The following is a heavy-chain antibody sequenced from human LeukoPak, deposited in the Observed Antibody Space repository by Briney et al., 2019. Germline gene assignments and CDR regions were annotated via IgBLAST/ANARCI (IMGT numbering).Heavy chain of an antibody. V-gene: IGHV3-53*01. Sequence: GGSLRLSCAASGFSVSSSYISWVHQAPGKGLEWVSAIYSGGTTYYADSVKGRFTISRDNSKNMLYLLMNYLRAEDTAMYHCTRQTGESTNFDNWGQGTLVAVSS. D-gene: IGHD2-2*01. CDR1: GFSVSSSY. J-gene: IGHJ4*02. CDR2: IYSGGTT. CDR3: TRQTGESTNFDN.